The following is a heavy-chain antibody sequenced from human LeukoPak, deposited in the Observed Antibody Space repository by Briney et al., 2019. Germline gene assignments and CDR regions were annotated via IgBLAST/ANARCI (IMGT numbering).Heavy chain of an antibody. CDR2: INHSGST. D-gene: IGHD3-16*02. Sequence: KTSETLSLTCAVYGGSFSGYYWSWIRQPPGKGLEWNGEINHSGSTNYNPSLKSRVTISVDTSKNQFSLKLSSVTAADTAVYYCARVTVITFGGVIVNWGQGTLVTVSS. V-gene: IGHV4-34*01. CDR3: ARVTVITFGGVIVN. J-gene: IGHJ4*02. CDR1: GGSFSGYY.